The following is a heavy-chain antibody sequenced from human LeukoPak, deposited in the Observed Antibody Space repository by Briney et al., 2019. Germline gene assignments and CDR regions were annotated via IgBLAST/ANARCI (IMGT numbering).Heavy chain of an antibody. D-gene: IGHD2-2*01. J-gene: IGHJ4*02. Sequence: QSGGSLRLSCAASGFPFSSHGMSWVRQAPGKGLEWVSGIIGGGGSTYYADSVKGRFTISGDNSRNTLFLQMNSLRAEDTAVCYCAHGAMYQLDYWGQGTLVTVSS. CDR3: AHGAMYQLDY. V-gene: IGHV3-23*01. CDR2: IIGGGGST. CDR1: GFPFSSHG.